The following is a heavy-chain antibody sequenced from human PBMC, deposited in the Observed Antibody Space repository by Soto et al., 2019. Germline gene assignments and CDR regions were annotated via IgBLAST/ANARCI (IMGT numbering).Heavy chain of an antibody. CDR3: ARVSASMVRGVIQAFDI. CDR1: GGSFSGHY. D-gene: IGHD3-10*01. J-gene: IGHJ3*02. V-gene: IGHV4-34*01. Sequence: SETLSLTCAVYGGSFSGHYWSWIRQPPGKGLEWIGEINHSGSTNYNPSLKSRVTISVDTSKNQFSLKLSSVTAADTAVYYCARVSASMVRGVIQAFDIWGQGTMVTVSS. CDR2: INHSGST.